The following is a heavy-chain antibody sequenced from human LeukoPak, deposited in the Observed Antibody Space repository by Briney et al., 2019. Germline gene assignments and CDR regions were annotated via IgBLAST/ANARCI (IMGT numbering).Heavy chain of an antibody. V-gene: IGHV4-59*01. CDR3: ARPVTARGGSGWPQHIDY. D-gene: IGHD6-19*01. CDR2: IYYSGYT. CDR1: GGSISSYY. J-gene: IGHJ4*02. Sequence: SETLSLTCTVSGGSISSYYWSWIRQPPGKGLEWIGDIYYSGYTNYNPSLKSRVTISVDMSKNQFSLKLSSVTAADTAVYYCARPVTARGGSGWPQHIDYWGQGTLVSVSS.